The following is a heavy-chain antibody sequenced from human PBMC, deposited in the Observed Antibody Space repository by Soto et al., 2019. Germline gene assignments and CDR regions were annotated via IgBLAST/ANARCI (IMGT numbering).Heavy chain of an antibody. CDR1: GFTFSSYG. D-gene: IGHD3-10*01. Sequence: LRLSCAASGFTFSSYGMHWVRQAPGKGLEWVAVISYDGSNKYYADSVKGRFTISRDNSKNTLYLQMNSLRAEDTAVYYCAKDPRRFGDLNWFDPWGQGTLVTVSS. V-gene: IGHV3-30*18. CDR3: AKDPRRFGDLNWFDP. CDR2: ISYDGSNK. J-gene: IGHJ5*02.